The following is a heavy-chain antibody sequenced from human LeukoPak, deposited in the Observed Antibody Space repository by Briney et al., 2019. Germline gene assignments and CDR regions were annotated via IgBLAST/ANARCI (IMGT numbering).Heavy chain of an antibody. D-gene: IGHD6-13*01. Sequence: GGSLRLSCAASGFTFSSYSMNWVRQAPGKGLEWLSVIYSGGSTYYADSVKGRFTISRDNSKNTLFLQMNSLRAEDTAVYYCARERAAAGTRGYFDYWGQGTLVTVSS. CDR1: GFTFSSYS. V-gene: IGHV3-53*01. J-gene: IGHJ4*02. CDR3: ARERAAAGTRGYFDY. CDR2: IYSGGST.